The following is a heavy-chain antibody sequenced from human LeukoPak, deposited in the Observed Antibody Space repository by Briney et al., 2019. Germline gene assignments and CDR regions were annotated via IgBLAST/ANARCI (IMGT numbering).Heavy chain of an antibody. CDR2: ISESGST. CDR1: GGSISSYN. J-gene: IGHJ6*03. Sequence: SETLSLTCTVSGGSISSYNWNWIRQPPGKGLEWIGYISESGSTNYNSSLENRATLSLDTSKNEISLNLRSATVADTAVYYCARQDALGKYPPPYYMDVWGKGTTVIVS. CDR3: ARQDALGKYPPPYYMDV. D-gene: IGHD3-16*01. V-gene: IGHV4-59*08.